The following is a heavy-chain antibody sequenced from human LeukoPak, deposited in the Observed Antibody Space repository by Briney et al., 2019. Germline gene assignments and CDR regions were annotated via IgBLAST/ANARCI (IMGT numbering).Heavy chain of an antibody. CDR1: GFSFSDYA. CDR3: AKDRVFGVVIIGFDI. V-gene: IGHV3-23*01. J-gene: IGHJ3*02. CDR2: ITGSGGNT. D-gene: IGHD3-3*01. Sequence: GGSLRPSCAASGFSFSDYAMTWVRQTPGKGLEWVSVITGSGGNTYYADSVKGRFTISRDNSKNTLYLQMNSLRAEDTAIYYCAKDRVFGVVIIGFDIWGQGTMVTVSS.